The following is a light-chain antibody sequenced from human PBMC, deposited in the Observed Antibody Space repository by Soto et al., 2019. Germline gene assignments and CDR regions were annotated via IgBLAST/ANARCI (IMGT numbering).Light chain of an antibody. CDR3: QQYGRSPPRT. Sequence: EIVLTQSPGTLSLSPGERATLSCRASQSVSSSYLAWYQQKPGQAPRLLIYSASSRATGTPDRFSGSGSGTDFTLTISRLEPEDFAGYYCQQYGRSPPRTFGGGTKVEIK. J-gene: IGKJ4*01. CDR2: SAS. V-gene: IGKV3-20*01. CDR1: QSVSSSY.